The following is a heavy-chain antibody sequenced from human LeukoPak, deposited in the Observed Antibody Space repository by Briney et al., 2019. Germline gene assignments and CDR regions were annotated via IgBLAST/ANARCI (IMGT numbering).Heavy chain of an antibody. CDR3: AKSGYNYDSNAYPFIDY. V-gene: IGHV3-74*01. J-gene: IGHJ4*02. Sequence: GGSLRLSCAASGFTFSSYWMHWVRQGPGKGLVWVSRIYSDGSRTTYADSVKGRFTISGDNAKNTLYLQMNSLRAEDTAVYYCAKSGYNYDSNAYPFIDYWGQGTLVTVSS. D-gene: IGHD3-22*01. CDR2: IYSDGSRT. CDR1: GFTFSSYW.